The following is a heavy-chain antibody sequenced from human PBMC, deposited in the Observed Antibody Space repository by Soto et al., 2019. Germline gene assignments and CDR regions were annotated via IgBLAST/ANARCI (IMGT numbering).Heavy chain of an antibody. Sequence: GPLRPSCTASGFTFSSYAISGVRQAPGKGLEWVSAISGSGGSTYYADSVKGRFTISRDNSKNTLYLQMNSLRAEDKAVYYCAKDASINMIVVVTLDPYYFDYWGQGTLVTVSS. CDR2: ISGSGGST. CDR1: GFTFSSYA. V-gene: IGHV3-23*01. D-gene: IGHD3-22*01. CDR3: AKDASINMIVVVTLDPYYFDY. J-gene: IGHJ4*02.